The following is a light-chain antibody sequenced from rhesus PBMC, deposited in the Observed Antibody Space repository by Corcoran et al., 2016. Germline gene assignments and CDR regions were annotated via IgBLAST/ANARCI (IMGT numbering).Light chain of an antibody. J-gene: IGKJ4*01. CDR2: YAS. Sequence: EIVLTQSPALRSVTLKEKVTITCQASQRIGSSLNWYQQKPNQSPKLLSKYASQSISGVPSRFSGSGSGPDLTLTLNIHEAGDAATYYCQHSSSFPLTFGGGTKVEIK. V-gene: IGKV6-55*01. CDR1: QRIGSS. CDR3: QHSSSFPLT.